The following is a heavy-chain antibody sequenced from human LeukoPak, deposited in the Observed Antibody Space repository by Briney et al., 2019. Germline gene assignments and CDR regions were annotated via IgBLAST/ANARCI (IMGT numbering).Heavy chain of an antibody. D-gene: IGHD4-11*01. J-gene: IGHJ4*02. CDR2: IYYSGST. V-gene: IGHV4-59*12. CDR1: GGSISSYY. Sequence: PSETLSLTCSVSGGSISSYYWSWIRQPPGKGLEWIGYIYYSGSTNYDPSLRGRVTMSIDTSMNQFSLKLTSVTAADTAVYYCAREKMTTITTIDYWGQGTLVTVSS. CDR3: AREKMTTITTIDY.